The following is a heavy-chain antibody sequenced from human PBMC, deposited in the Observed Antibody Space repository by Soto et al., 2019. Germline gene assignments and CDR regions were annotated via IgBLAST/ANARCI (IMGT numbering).Heavy chain of an antibody. Sequence: QVQLVESGGGLVKPGGSLRLSCAASGFTFSDYYMSWIRQAPGKGLEWVSYISSSGRTIYYADSVKGRFTISRDNAKNTLYLQRNSLRAEDTAVYYCATERVANCSSTSCYFDYYYYMDVWGKGTTVTVSS. V-gene: IGHV3-11*01. CDR2: ISSSGRTI. CDR3: ATERVANCSSTSCYFDYYYYMDV. D-gene: IGHD2-2*01. CDR1: GFTFSDYY. J-gene: IGHJ6*03.